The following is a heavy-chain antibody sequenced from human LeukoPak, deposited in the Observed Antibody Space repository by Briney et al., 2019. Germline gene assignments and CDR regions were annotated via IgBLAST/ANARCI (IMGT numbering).Heavy chain of an antibody. D-gene: IGHD2-8*01. V-gene: IGHV4-61*01. CDR3: ARVLYDSFDP. Sequence: AETLSLTCTVSGASLSSCSDYGSSSRQPPAKGLEWIGYLYYSGSTNYDPSLKNRLTISLEASKTQFSLRLTSVTAADTAVYYCARVLYDSFDPWGQGTLVTVSS. CDR1: GASLSSCSDY. J-gene: IGHJ5*02. CDR2: LYYSGST.